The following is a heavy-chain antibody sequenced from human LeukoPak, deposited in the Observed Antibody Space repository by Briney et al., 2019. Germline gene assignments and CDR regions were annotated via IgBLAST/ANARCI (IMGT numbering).Heavy chain of an antibody. D-gene: IGHD3-9*01. V-gene: IGHV3-21*06. J-gene: IGHJ4*02. CDR2: ISSGSNDI. CDR1: GFTFRSYF. Sequence: PGGSLRLSCAASGFTFRSYFMNWVRQAPGKGLEWVASISSGSNDIYYADSVKGRFSISRDNAKNSLYLQMNSLRAEDTAVYYCASALLQTLLTDSYTDFWGQGVLVTVSS. CDR3: ASALLQTLLTDSYTDF.